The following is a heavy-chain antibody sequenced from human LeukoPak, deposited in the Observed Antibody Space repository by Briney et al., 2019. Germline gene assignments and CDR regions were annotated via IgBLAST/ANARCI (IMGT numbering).Heavy chain of an antibody. CDR1: GFTFDDYA. Sequence: SLRLSCAASGFTFDDYAMHWVRQAPGKGLEWVSGISWNSGSIGYADSVKGRFTISRDNAKNSLYLQMNSLRAEDTALYYCAKSSSGWYEDFDYWGQGTLVTVSS. D-gene: IGHD6-19*01. CDR3: AKSSSGWYEDFDY. J-gene: IGHJ4*02. CDR2: ISWNSGSI. V-gene: IGHV3-9*01.